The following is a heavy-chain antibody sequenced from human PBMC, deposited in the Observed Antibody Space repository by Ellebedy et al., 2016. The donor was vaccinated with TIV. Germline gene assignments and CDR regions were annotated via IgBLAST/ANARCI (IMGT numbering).Heavy chain of an antibody. D-gene: IGHD3-10*01. CDR3: ARFISWFDP. J-gene: IGHJ5*02. CDR1: GYSFTNYW. V-gene: IGHV5-51*01. Sequence: PGGSLRLSCQASGYSFTNYWIGWVRQMPGKGLEWMGIIYPGDSDTKYSPSFEGQVTISVDTSFSTAYLQWNSLKASDTATYYCARFISWFDPWGQGTLVTVSS. CDR2: IYPGDSDT.